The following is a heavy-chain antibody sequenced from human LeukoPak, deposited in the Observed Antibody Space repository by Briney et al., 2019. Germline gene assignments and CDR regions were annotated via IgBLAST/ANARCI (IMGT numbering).Heavy chain of an antibody. J-gene: IGHJ4*02. V-gene: IGHV4-59*01. Sequence: SETLSLTCTVSGGSISSYYWSWIRQPPGKGLEWIGCIYYSGSTNYNPSLKSRVTISVDTSKNQFSLKLSSVTAADTAVYYCAGGLLWFGELLRWGQGTLVTVSS. CDR2: IYYSGST. CDR3: AGGLLWFGELLR. D-gene: IGHD3-10*01. CDR1: GGSISSYY.